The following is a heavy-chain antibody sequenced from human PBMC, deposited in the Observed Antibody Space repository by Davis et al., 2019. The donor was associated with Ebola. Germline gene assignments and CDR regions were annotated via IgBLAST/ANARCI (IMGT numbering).Heavy chain of an antibody. D-gene: IGHD2-2*01. CDR2: IYTSGTT. Sequence: MPSETLSLTCSVSSCSVSTSTYFWGWPRQPPGKGLEWIGRIYTSGTTNYNPSLKSRVTMSVDTSKNQFSLKLSSVTAADTAVYYCARVQRIVVVPTADNWFDPWGQGTLVTVSS. V-gene: IGHV4-39*07. CDR3: ARVQRIVVVPTADNWFDP. CDR1: SCSVSTSTYF. J-gene: IGHJ5*02.